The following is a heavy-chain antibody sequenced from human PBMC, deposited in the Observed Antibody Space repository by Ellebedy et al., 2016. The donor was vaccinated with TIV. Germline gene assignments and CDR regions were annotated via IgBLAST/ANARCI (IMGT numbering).Heavy chain of an antibody. Sequence: SVKVSXKASRGTFSSYAISWVRQAPGQGLEWMGGIIPIFGTANYAQKFQGRVTITADESTSTAYMELSSLRSEDTAVYYCARGLVGKYFDYWGQGTLVTVSS. CDR1: RGTFSSYA. J-gene: IGHJ4*02. CDR3: ARGLVGKYFDY. V-gene: IGHV1-69*13. D-gene: IGHD6-6*01. CDR2: IIPIFGTA.